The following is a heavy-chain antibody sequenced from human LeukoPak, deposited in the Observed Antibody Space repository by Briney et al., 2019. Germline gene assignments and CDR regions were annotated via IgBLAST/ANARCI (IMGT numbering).Heavy chain of an antibody. D-gene: IGHD1-26*01. J-gene: IGHJ4*02. CDR2: ISYDGSNE. CDR1: GFTFSSYV. Sequence: PGRSLRLSCAASGFTFSSYVMHWVRQAPGKGLEWVAIISYDGSNEYYADSVKGRFTISRDNSKNTLFLQLNSLRPDDTGVYFCAKPSGNCVDYWGQGTLVTVSS. V-gene: IGHV3-30*04. CDR3: AKPSGNCVDY.